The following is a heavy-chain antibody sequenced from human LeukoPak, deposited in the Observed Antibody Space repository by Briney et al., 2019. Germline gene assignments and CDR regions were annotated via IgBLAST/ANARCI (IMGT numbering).Heavy chain of an antibody. J-gene: IGHJ4*02. CDR1: GGSISSYY. V-gene: IGHV4-59*08. Sequence: PSETLSLTCTVSGGSISSYYWSWIRQPPGKGLEWIGYTYYSGSANYNPSLKSRATISVDTSKKQFSLKVSSVTAADTAVYYCARLSVTTTFFDYWGQGTLVTVSS. D-gene: IGHD4-17*01. CDR3: ARLSVTTTFFDY. CDR2: TYYSGSA.